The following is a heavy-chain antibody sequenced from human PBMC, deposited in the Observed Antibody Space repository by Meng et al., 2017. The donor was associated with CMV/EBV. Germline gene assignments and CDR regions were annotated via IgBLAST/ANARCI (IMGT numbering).Heavy chain of an antibody. CDR1: GYIFTSYG. CDR2: ISAYNGNT. D-gene: IGHD3-3*01. Sequence: ASVKVSCKASGYIFTSYGISWVRQAPGQGLEWMGWISAYNGNTNYAQKLQGRVTMTTDTSTSTAYMELRSLRSDDTAVYYCAREGKVTIFGVVNYYGMDVWGQGTTVTVSS. J-gene: IGHJ6*02. CDR3: AREGKVTIFGVVNYYGMDV. V-gene: IGHV1-18*01.